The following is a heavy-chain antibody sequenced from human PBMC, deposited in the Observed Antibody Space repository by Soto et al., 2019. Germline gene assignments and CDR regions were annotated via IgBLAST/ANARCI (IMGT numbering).Heavy chain of an antibody. CDR1: GYTFTSYG. CDR3: ARAPKSLVWFGELAHYGMDV. J-gene: IGHJ6*02. D-gene: IGHD3-10*01. CDR2: ISAYNGNT. Sequence: ASVKVSCKASGYTFTSYGISWVRQAPGQGLEWMGWISAYNGNTNYAQKLQGRVTMTTDTSTSTAYMELRSLRSDDTAVYSCARAPKSLVWFGELAHYGMDVWGPGTTVTVSS. V-gene: IGHV1-18*01.